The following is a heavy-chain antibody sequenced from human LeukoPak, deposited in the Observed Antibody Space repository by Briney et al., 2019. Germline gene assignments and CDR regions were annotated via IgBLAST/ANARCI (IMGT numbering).Heavy chain of an antibody. D-gene: IGHD7-27*01. CDR1: GFTFSSYS. Sequence: GGSLRLSCAASGFTFSSYSMNWVRQAPGKGLEWISYISSSGSLIYYADSVKGRFTTSRDNAAKSLYLQLNSLRAEDTAVYYCARDTLGWNYYGMDVWGQGTTVTVSS. J-gene: IGHJ6*02. V-gene: IGHV3-48*04. CDR3: ARDTLGWNYYGMDV. CDR2: ISSSGSLI.